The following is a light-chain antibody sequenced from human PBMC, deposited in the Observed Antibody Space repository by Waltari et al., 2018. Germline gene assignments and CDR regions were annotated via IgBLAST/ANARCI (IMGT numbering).Light chain of an antibody. CDR1: QDIRTW. CDR3: QQSGTFPPT. CDR2: HAS. Sequence: DIRMTQSLSSVSASVGDRVTITCRASQDIRTWLAWYQQKPGKAPRLLIYHASGLQSGVPSRFSGSGSGTDFTLTISSLQPEDFATYSCQQSGTFPPTFGPGTKVEI. V-gene: IGKV1-12*01. J-gene: IGKJ1*01.